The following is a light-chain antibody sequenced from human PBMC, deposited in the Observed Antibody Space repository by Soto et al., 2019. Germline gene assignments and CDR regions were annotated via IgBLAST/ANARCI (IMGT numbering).Light chain of an antibody. Sequence: QSVLTQPASVSGSPGQSITISCTGTRSDIGGYKYVSWYQQHPGKAPKLMIYEVSNRPSGVSNRFSGSKSGNTASLTISGLQAEDEADYYCSSYTTNKTYVFGSGTRSPS. CDR1: RSDIGGYKY. V-gene: IGLV2-14*01. J-gene: IGLJ1*01. CDR3: SSYTTNKTYV. CDR2: EVS.